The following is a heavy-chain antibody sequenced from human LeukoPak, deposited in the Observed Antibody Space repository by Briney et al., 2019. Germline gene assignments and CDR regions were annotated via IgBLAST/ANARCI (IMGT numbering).Heavy chain of an antibody. CDR3: ARARTIAVAGQPVDY. Sequence: PGGSLRLSCAASGFTFSSYAMSWVRQAPGKGLEWVSSISSSSSYIYYADSVKGRFTISRDNAKNSLYLQMNSLRAEDTAVYYCARARTIAVAGQPVDYWGQGTLVTVSS. D-gene: IGHD6-19*01. J-gene: IGHJ4*02. V-gene: IGHV3-21*01. CDR1: GFTFSSYA. CDR2: ISSSSSYI.